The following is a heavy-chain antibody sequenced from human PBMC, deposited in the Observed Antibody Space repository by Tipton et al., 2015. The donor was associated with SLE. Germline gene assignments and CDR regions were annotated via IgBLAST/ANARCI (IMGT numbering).Heavy chain of an antibody. D-gene: IGHD6-13*01. J-gene: IGHJ3*02. CDR2: IYTSGST. CDR1: GGSIDNGNYY. CDR3: ARDTRLAAAGPGDAFDI. Sequence: TLSLTCTVSGGSIDNGNYYWSWIRQPAGKGLEWIGRIYTSGSTNYNPSLKSRVTMSVDTSKNQFSLKLSSVTAADTAVYYCARDTRLAAAGPGDAFDIWGQGTMVTVSS. V-gene: IGHV4-61*02.